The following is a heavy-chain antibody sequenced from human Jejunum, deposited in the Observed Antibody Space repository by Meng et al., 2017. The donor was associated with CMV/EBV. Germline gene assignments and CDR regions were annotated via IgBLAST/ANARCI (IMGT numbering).Heavy chain of an antibody. V-gene: IGHV4-39*07. Sequence: LPFPVSTGSLRSRSSYLHWLRPPPGKGLEWIGSIYYSGSTYYNPSLKGRIALSLDTSKNQFSLKLSSVTAADTAIYYCARDTAGALYWGQGTLVTVSS. CDR1: TGSLRSRSSY. CDR2: IYYSGST. CDR3: ARDTAGALY. J-gene: IGHJ4*02. D-gene: IGHD2-8*02.